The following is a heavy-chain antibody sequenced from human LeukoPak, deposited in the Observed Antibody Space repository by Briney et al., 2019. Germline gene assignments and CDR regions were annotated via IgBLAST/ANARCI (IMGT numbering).Heavy chain of an antibody. CDR3: ARGSDYLIDY. V-gene: IGHV3-23*01. Sequence: GGSLRLSCAASGFTFSSYAMSWVRQAPGKGLEWVSAISGSGGSTYYADSVKGRFTISRDNSKNTLYLQMGSLRAEDMAVYYCARGSDYLIDYWGQGTLVTVSS. CDR2: ISGSGGST. D-gene: IGHD4-11*01. J-gene: IGHJ4*02. CDR1: GFTFSSYA.